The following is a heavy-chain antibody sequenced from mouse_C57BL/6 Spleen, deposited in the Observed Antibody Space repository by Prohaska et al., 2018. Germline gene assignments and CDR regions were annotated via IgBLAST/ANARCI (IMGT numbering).Heavy chain of an antibody. J-gene: IGHJ4*01. CDR3: ARGGNYLYAMDY. V-gene: IGHV1-52*01. Sequence: QVQLQQPGAELVRPGSSVKLSCKASGYTFTSYWMHWVKQRPIQGLEWIGNIDPSDSETHYNQKFKDKATMTVDKSSSTAYMQLSSLTSEDSAVYYCARGGNYLYAMDYWGQGTSVTVSS. CDR2: IDPSDSET. CDR1: GYTFTSYW. D-gene: IGHD2-1*01.